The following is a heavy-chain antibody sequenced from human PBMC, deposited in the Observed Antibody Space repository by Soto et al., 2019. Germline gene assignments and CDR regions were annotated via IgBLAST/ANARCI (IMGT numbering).Heavy chain of an antibody. V-gene: IGHV3-74*01. J-gene: IGHJ4*02. CDR2: INGDGSTT. D-gene: IGHD3-16*01. CDR3: TRGGTSATFWGVFYD. Sequence: PGGSLRLSCAASGFTFSNYWIHWVRQAPGEGLVWVSRINGDGSTTTYADFVKGRFTISRDNAKNTLYLQMDSLGADDTAVYYCTRGGTSATFWGVFYDRCQRAPVTGS. CDR1: GFTFSNYW.